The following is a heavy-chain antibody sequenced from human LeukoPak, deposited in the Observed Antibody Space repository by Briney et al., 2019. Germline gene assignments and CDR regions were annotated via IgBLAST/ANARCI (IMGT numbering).Heavy chain of an antibody. J-gene: IGHJ4*02. V-gene: IGHV4-59*08. Sequence: SETLSLTCTVSGGSISSYYWSWIRQPPGKGLEWIGYIYYSGSTNYNPSLKSRVTISVDTSKNQCSLKLSSVTAADTAVYYCATSTSGGSYSIDYWGQGTLVTVSS. CDR3: ATSTSGGSYSIDY. CDR2: IYYSGST. D-gene: IGHD1-26*01. CDR1: GGSISSYY.